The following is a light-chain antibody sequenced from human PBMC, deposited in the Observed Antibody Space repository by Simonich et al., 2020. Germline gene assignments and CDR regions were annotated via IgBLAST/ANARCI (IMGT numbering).Light chain of an antibody. V-gene: IGLV6-57*01. CDR2: EDN. CDR1: RGSIASNY. J-gene: IGLJ3*02. Sequence: NFMLPQPHSVSESPGKTVTISCTRSRGSIASNYVQWYQQRPGSSPTTAIYEDNQSPSGVPDRFSGSIDSSSTSASLTISGLKTEDGADYYCQSYDSSSWVFGGGTKLTVL. CDR3: QSYDSSSWV.